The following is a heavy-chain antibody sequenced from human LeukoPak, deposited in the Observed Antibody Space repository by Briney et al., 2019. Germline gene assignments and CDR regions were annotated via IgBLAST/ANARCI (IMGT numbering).Heavy chain of an antibody. V-gene: IGHV4-30-2*01. CDR3: ARLGEIAPFPYYFDY. D-gene: IGHD6-13*01. CDR1: GGSISSGGYY. CDR2: IYHSGST. J-gene: IGHJ4*02. Sequence: SQTLSLTCTVSGGSISSGGYYWSWIRQPPGKGLEWIGYIYHSGSTYYNPSLKSRVTISVDRSKNQFSLKLSSVTAADTAVYYCARLGEIAPFPYYFDYWGQGTLVTVSS.